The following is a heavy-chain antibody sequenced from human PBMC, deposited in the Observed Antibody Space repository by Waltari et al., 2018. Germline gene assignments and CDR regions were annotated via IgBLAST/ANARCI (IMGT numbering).Heavy chain of an antibody. CDR2: IFHSGST. Sequence: QVQLQESGPGLVKPSETLSLTCAVSNYSIRSGYYWGWIRQPPGKGLEWIGGIFHSGSTYYNPSLRSRVTISVDTSKNQFSLKLSSVTAADTAVYYCARAYYDSWSGLYYFDYWGQGTLVTVSS. D-gene: IGHD3-3*01. CDR1: NYSIRSGYY. V-gene: IGHV4-38-2*01. J-gene: IGHJ4*02. CDR3: ARAYYDSWSGLYYFDY.